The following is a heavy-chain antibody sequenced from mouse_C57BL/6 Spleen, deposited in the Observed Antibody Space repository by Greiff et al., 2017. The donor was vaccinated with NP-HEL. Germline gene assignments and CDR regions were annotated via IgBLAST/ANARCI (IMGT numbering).Heavy chain of an antibody. J-gene: IGHJ1*03. D-gene: IGHD3-2*02. CDR3: ARSGELRLPYFDV. CDR1: GYAFSSSW. Sequence: QVQLKESGPELVKPGASVKISCKASGYAFSSSWMNWVKQRPGKGLEWIGRIYPGDGDTNYNGKFKGKATLTADKSSSTAYMQLSSLTSEDSAVYFCARSGELRLPYFDVWGTGTTVTVSS. CDR2: IYPGDGDT. V-gene: IGHV1-82*01.